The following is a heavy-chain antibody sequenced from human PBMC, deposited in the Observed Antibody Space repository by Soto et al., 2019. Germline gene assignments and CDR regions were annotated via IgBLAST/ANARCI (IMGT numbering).Heavy chain of an antibody. D-gene: IGHD3-10*01. CDR3: ARGRVVLLPGGGRYFDL. CDR2: INHSGST. J-gene: IGHJ2*01. V-gene: IGHV4-34*01. CDR1: GGSFSGYY. Sequence: QVQLQQWGAGLLKPSETLSLTCAVYGGSFSGYYWSWIRQPPGKGLEWIGEINHSGSTNYNPSLKSRVTISVDTSKNQFSLKLSSVTAADTAVYYWARGRVVLLPGGGRYFDLWGRGTLVTVSS.